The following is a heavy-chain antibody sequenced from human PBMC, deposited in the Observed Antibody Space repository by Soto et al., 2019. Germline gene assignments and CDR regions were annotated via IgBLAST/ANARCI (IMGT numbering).Heavy chain of an antibody. D-gene: IGHD1-26*01. CDR3: VQGASTAHQPLDS. V-gene: IGHV3-30*03. J-gene: IGHJ4*02. CDR1: GFIFRNFG. Sequence: QVQLVESGGGVVQPGRFLRLSCAASGFIFRNFGMHWVRRAPGKGLEWVAVISGDGNDKYYPDSMKGRFTISRDNFNNTLYLQLNSLRPEDTAVYHCVQGASTAHQPLDSWGQGVLVTVSS. CDR2: ISGDGNDK.